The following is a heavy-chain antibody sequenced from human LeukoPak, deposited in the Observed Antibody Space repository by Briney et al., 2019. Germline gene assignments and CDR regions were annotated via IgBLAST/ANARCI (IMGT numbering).Heavy chain of an antibody. V-gene: IGHV4-34*01. D-gene: IGHD4-23*01. CDR3: ARALSYGGLGYYYYMDV. Sequence: SETLSLTCAVYGGSFSGYYWSWIRQPPGKGLEWIGEINHSGSTNYNPSLKSRVTISVDTSKNQFSLKLSSVTAEDTAVYYCARALSYGGLGYYYYMDVWGKGTTVTVSS. J-gene: IGHJ6*03. CDR2: INHSGST. CDR1: GGSFSGYY.